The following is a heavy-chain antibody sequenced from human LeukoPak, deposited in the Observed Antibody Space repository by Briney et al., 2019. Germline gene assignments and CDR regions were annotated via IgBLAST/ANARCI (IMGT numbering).Heavy chain of an antibody. CDR1: GYTFTSYG. D-gene: IGHD4-23*01. J-gene: IGHJ4*02. CDR2: ISAYNGNT. Sequence: ASVKVSCKASGYTFTSYGISWVRQAPGQGLEWMGWISAYNGNTNYAQKLQGRVTMTRDTSISTAYMELSRLRSDDTAVYYCAPSGGGGNSGFPFDYWGQGTLVTVSS. V-gene: IGHV1-18*01. CDR3: APSGGGGNSGFPFDY.